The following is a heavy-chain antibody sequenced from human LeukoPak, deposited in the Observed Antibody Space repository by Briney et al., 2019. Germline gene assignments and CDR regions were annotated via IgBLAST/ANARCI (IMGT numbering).Heavy chain of an antibody. V-gene: IGHV1-2*02. D-gene: IGHD2-2*01. Sequence: ASVTVSCKASGYTFTGCYMHWVRQAPGQGLEWMGWIDPNSGGTNYAQRFQGRVTMTRDTSISTAYMELSRLRSDDTAVYYCARGTGGIVVVPADTLDYWGQGTLVTVSS. CDR1: GYTFTGCY. J-gene: IGHJ4*02. CDR3: ARGTGGIVVVPADTLDY. CDR2: IDPNSGGT.